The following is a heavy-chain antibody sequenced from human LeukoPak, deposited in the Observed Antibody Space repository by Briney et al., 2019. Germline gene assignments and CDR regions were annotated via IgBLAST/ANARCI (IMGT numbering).Heavy chain of an antibody. CDR1: GLTFSSYG. J-gene: IGHJ6*02. D-gene: IGHD2-15*01. V-gene: IGHV3-30*18. CDR3: AKSQDGIYYYYYGMDV. Sequence: PGGSLRLSCAASGLTFSSYGMHWVRQAPGKGLEWVAVISYDGSNKYYADSVKGRFTISRDNSKNTLYLQMNSLRAEDTAVYYCAKSQDGIYYYYYGMDVWGQGTTVTVSS. CDR2: ISYDGSNK.